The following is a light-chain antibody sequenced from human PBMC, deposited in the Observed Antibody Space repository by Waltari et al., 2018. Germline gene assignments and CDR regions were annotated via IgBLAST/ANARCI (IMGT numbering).Light chain of an antibody. Sequence: EILLTQSPGTLSLSPGERATLSCRASQSVGKFLAWYQQKPGQAPRLLIYHASNRATGIPDRFSGSWSGTDFSLTISRLEPEDFAVYFCQKYDSLPATFGQGTKVEV. CDR2: HAS. CDR1: QSVGKF. V-gene: IGKV3-20*01. CDR3: QKYDSLPAT. J-gene: IGKJ1*01.